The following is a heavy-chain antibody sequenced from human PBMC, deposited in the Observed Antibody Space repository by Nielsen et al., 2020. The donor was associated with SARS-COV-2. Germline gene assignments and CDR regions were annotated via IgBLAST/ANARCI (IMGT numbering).Heavy chain of an antibody. V-gene: IGHV4-39*07. CDR1: SGSIINSGYY. D-gene: IGHD7-27*01. J-gene: IGHJ6*02. Sequence: SETLSLTCTVSSGSIINSGYYWGWIRQPPGKGLEWIGKIYYSGSTYYNPSLQSRVTISVDTSKNQFSLKLMSVTAADTALYFCARDAAGENYFYGMDVWGQGTTVTVSS. CDR2: IYYSGST. CDR3: ARDAAGENYFYGMDV.